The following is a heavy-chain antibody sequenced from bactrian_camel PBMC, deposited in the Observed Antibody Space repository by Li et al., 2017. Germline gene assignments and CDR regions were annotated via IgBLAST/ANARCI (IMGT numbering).Heavy chain of an antibody. CDR3: AADLARYCGAFSGFFARAS. J-gene: IGHJ4*01. V-gene: IGHV3S26*01. Sequence: VQLVESGGGSVQAGGSLKLSCVTSRYTYMRYCMGWFRQPPGKEREGVATFDTDGSTRYADSVKGRFALSKDNAKNTLYLQMNSLKPEDSAMYYCAADLARYCGAFSGFFARASWGQGTQVTVS. CDR2: FDTDGST. D-gene: IGHD2*01. CDR1: RYTYMRYC.